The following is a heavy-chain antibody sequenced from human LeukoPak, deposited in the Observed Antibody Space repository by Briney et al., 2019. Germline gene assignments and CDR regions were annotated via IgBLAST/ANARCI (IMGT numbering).Heavy chain of an antibody. J-gene: IGHJ4*02. CDR2: IIPIFGTA. CDR1: GGTFSSYA. Sequence: SVKVSCKASGGTFSSYAISWVRQAPGQGLEWMGGIIPIFGTANYAQKFQGRVTITADESMSTAYMELSSLRSEDTAVYYCAREHIVVVTAIQYFDYWGQGTLVTVSS. V-gene: IGHV1-69*13. D-gene: IGHD2-21*02. CDR3: AREHIVVVTAIQYFDY.